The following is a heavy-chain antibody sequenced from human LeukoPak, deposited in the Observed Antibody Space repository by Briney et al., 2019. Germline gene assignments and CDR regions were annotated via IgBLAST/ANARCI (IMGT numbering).Heavy chain of an antibody. V-gene: IGHV4-4*07. J-gene: IGHJ4*02. CDR3: ARERAVSIAAAPIDY. CDR2: IHTSGST. D-gene: IGHD6-13*01. CDR1: GGSISSYY. Sequence: SETLSLTCTVSGGSISSYYWSWIRQPAGKGLEWIGRIHTSGSTNYNPSLKNRVTMSVDTSKNQFSLKLSSVTAADTAVYYCARERAVSIAAAPIDYWGQGTLVTVSS.